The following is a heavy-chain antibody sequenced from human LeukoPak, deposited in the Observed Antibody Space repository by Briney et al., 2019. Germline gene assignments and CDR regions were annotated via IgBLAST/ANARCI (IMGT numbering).Heavy chain of an antibody. CDR1: GFTFSSYS. Sequence: PGGSLRLSCAASGFTFSSYSMNWVRQAPGKGLEWVSYISSSSSTIYYADSVKGRFTISRDNAKNSLYLQMNSLRAEDTAVYYCAREGSIVGATEAFDIWGQGTMVTVSS. V-gene: IGHV3-48*01. CDR3: AREGSIVGATEAFDI. J-gene: IGHJ3*02. CDR2: ISSSSSTI. D-gene: IGHD1-26*01.